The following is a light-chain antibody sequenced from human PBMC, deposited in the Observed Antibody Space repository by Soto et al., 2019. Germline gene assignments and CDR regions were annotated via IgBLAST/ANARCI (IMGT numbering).Light chain of an antibody. V-gene: IGLV1-47*01. CDR2: RYN. J-gene: IGLJ3*02. CDR3: AAWDDSLSGSWV. Sequence: QAVLTQPPSASGTPGQRVTISCSGSSSNIGSNYVYWYQQLPGTAPKLLIYRYNQRPSGVPDRFSGSKSGTSASLAISGLRSEDEADYYCAAWDDSLSGSWVFGGGTKQTVL. CDR1: SSNIGSNY.